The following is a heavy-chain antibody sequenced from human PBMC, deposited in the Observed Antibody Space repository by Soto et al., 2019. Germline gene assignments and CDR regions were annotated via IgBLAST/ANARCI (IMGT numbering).Heavy chain of an antibody. CDR2: ISGSGDST. Sequence: EVQLLESGGGLVQPGGSLRLSCAASGFTFSSYAMNWVRQAPGKGLEWVSVISGSGDSTYYADSVKGRFTISRDNSKNTLYLQMNSLRAEDTAVYYCERRNSGWYFDLWGRGTLVTVSS. CDR1: GFTFSSYA. D-gene: IGHD4-4*01. V-gene: IGHV3-23*01. J-gene: IGHJ2*01. CDR3: ERRNSGWYFDL.